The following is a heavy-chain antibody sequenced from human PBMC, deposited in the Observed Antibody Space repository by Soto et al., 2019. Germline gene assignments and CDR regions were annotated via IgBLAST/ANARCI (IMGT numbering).Heavy chain of an antibody. D-gene: IGHD5-12*01. CDR1: GYTFTSYD. V-gene: IGHV1-2*04. CDR3: ARGGYSGYDFDY. J-gene: IGHJ4*02. CDR2: INPNSGGT. Sequence: ASVKVSCKASGYTFTSYDINWVRQAPGQGLEWMGWINPNSGGTNYAQKFQGWVTMTRDTSISTAYMELSRLRSDDTAVYYCARGGYSGYDFDYWGQGTLVTVSS.